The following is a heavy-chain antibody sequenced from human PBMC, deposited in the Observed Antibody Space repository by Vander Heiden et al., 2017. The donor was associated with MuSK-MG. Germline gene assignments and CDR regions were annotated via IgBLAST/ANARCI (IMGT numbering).Heavy chain of an antibody. J-gene: IGHJ5*02. D-gene: IGHD2-15*01. CDR3: AGGYCSGGSCRRYNWFDP. Sequence: QVQLVESGGGVVQPGRSLRLSCAASGFTFSSYGMHWVRQAPGKGLEWVAVIWYDGSNKYYAESVKGRGTISRDNSKNTLYRQMNSLRAEETAVYYCAGGYCSGGSCRRYNWFDPWGQGTLVTVYS. CDR1: GFTFSSYG. V-gene: IGHV3-33*01. CDR2: IWYDGSNK.